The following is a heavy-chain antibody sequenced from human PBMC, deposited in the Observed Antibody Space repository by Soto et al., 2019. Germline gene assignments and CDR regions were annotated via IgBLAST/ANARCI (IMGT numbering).Heavy chain of an antibody. CDR2: IYHSGST. D-gene: IGHD2-15*01. J-gene: IGHJ4*02. Sequence: SETLSLTCAVSGGSISSGGYSWSCIRQPPGKGLEWIGYIYHSGSTYYNPSLKSRVTISVDRSKNQFSLKLSSVTAADTAVYYCARGQVVAAQQWGQGTLVTVSS. CDR3: ARGQVVAAQQ. CDR1: GGSISSGGYS. V-gene: IGHV4-30-2*01.